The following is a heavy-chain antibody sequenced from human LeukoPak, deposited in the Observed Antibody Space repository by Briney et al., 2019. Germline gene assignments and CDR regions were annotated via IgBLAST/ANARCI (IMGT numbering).Heavy chain of an antibody. Sequence: PSETLSLTCTVSGYSISSGYYWGWIRQPPGKGLEWIGSIYHSGSTYYNPSLKSRVTISVDTSKNQFSLKLSSVTAADTAVYYCARGRVGYSSSWSIWGQGTMVTVSS. J-gene: IGHJ3*02. CDR3: ARGRVGYSSSWSI. D-gene: IGHD6-13*01. CDR1: GYSISSGYY. V-gene: IGHV4-38-2*02. CDR2: IYHSGST.